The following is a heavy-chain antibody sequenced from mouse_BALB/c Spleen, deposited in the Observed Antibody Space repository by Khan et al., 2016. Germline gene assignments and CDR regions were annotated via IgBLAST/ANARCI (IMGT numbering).Heavy chain of an antibody. CDR2: IYPGNTDV. CDR3: TRVDTTGYAWFAY. V-gene: IGHV1-5*01. J-gene: IGHJ3*01. D-gene: IGHD3-2*01. CDR1: GYTFSNYW. Sequence: VQLKESGTVLARPGASVKMSCKASGYTFSNYWMHWMKQRPGQGLEWIGVIYPGNTDVTYNQKFKGKAELTAVASTSTAYRELSSLTNEDSAVYYDTRVDTTGYAWFAYWGQGTLVTVSA.